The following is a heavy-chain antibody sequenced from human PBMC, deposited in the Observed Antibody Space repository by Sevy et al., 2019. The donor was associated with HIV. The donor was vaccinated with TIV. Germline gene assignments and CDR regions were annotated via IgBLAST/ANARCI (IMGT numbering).Heavy chain of an antibody. CDR1: GFTFTTYW. D-gene: IGHD1-26*01. CDR2: IKEDGSDK. Sequence: GGSLRLSCAASGFTFTTYWMSWVRQAPGKGLEWVAVIKEDGSDKYYVDSVKGRFTISRDNAKNSLYLQMHSLRAEDTAVYYCARHSRHRGSFWGQGTLVTVSS. V-gene: IGHV3-7*01. J-gene: IGHJ4*02. CDR3: ARHSRHRGSF.